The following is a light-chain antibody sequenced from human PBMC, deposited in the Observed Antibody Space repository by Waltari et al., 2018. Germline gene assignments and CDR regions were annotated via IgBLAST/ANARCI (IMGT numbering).Light chain of an antibody. J-gene: IGKJ2*01. CDR1: QNLLYSSDNKNY. V-gene: IGKV4-1*01. CDR3: QQYYSTMYT. CDR2: WAS. Sequence: QNLLYSSDNKNYLAWYQQKPGQPPKLLISWASTRESGVPDRFSGSGSGTDFTLTISSLQAEDVAVYYCQQYYSTMYTFGQGTKLEIK.